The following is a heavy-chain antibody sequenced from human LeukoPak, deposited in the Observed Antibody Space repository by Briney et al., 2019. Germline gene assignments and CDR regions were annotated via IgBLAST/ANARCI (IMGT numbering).Heavy chain of an antibody. CDR3: ARGNYGDYTGQNWFDP. CDR1: GYTFTSYG. CDR2: IIPIFGIA. Sequence: SVRVSCKASGYTFTSYGISWVRQAPGHGLEWMGRIIPIFGIASYAQKFQGRVTITADKSTSTAYMELSSLRSEDTAVYYCARGNYGDYTGQNWFDPWGQGTLVTVSS. D-gene: IGHD4-17*01. J-gene: IGHJ5*02. V-gene: IGHV1-69*04.